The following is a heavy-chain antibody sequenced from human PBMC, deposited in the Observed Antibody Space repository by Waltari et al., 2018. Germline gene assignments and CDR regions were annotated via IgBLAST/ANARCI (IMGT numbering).Heavy chain of an antibody. CDR3: AREIAVAGTEIGGHYYYGMDV. CDR1: GGSISSYY. D-gene: IGHD6-19*01. V-gene: IGHV4-59*01. CDR2: IYYSGST. Sequence: QVQLQESGPGLVKPSETLSLTCTVSGGSISSYYWSWIRQPPGKGLGWIGYIYYSGSTNYNPSLKSRVTISVDTSKNQFSLKLSSVTAADTAVYYCAREIAVAGTEIGGHYYYGMDVWGQGTTVTVSS. J-gene: IGHJ6*02.